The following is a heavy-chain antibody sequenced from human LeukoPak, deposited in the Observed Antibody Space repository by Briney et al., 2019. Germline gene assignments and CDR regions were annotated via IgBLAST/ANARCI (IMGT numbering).Heavy chain of an antibody. D-gene: IGHD3-10*01. CDR1: GFTFSSYS. CDR3: AREPLVRGVSFDY. V-gene: IGHV3-21*01. CDR2: ISSSSSYI. J-gene: IGHJ4*02. Sequence: GGSLRLSCAASGFTFSSYSMNWVRQAPGKGLEWGSSISSSSSYIYYADSVKGRFTISRDNAKNSLYLQMNSLRAEDTAVYYCAREPLVRGVSFDYWGQGTLVTVSS.